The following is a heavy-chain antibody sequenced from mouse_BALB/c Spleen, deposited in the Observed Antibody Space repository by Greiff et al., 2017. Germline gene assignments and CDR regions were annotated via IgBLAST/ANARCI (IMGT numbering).Heavy chain of an antibody. CDR3: ASYYGSSPYAMDY. D-gene: IGHD1-1*01. CDR2: INPSSGYT. J-gene: IGHJ4*01. Sequence: VQLQQSGAELARPGASVKMSCKASGYTFTSYTMHWVKQRPGQGLEWIGYINPSSGYTNYNQKFKDKATLTADKSSSTAYMQLSSLTSEDSAVYYCASYYGSSPYAMDYWGQGTSVTVSS. CDR1: GYTFTSYT. V-gene: IGHV1-4*01.